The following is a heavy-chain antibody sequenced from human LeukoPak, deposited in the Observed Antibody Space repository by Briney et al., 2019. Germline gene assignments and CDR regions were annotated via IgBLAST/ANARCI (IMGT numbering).Heavy chain of an antibody. CDR2: IYHSGGA. CDR3: AYNRNFALDN. V-gene: IGHV4/OR15-8*01. CDR1: GASIDSHSW. D-gene: IGHD1-14*01. J-gene: IGHJ4*02. Sequence: SETLSLTCAVSGASIDSHSWWSWVRRPPGKGLEWIGEIYHSGGANYKPSLKSRVTMSVDTSKNHFSLKLTSVTAADTAVYYCAYNRNFALDNWGQGTLVTVSS.